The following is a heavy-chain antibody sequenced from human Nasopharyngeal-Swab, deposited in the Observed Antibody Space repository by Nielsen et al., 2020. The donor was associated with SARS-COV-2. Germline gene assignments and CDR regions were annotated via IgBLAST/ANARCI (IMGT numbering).Heavy chain of an antibody. CDR3: ARDRGVDTATFDY. CDR2: ICYDGSNK. J-gene: IGHJ4*02. D-gene: IGHD5-18*01. V-gene: IGHV3-33*01. CDR1: GFTFSSYG. Sequence: GASLQISCPASGFTFSSYGLHWVRQAPGKGLEWVAVICYDGSNKYYADSVKGRFTISRDNSKNTLYLQMNSLRAEDTAVYYCARDRGVDTATFDYWGQGTLVTVSS.